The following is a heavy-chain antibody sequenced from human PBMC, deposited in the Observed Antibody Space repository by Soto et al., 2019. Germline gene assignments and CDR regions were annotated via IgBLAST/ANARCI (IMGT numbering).Heavy chain of an antibody. Sequence: GGSLRLSCAASGFTFSSYSMNWVRQAPGKGLEWVSYISSSSSTIYYADSVKGRFTISRDNAKNSLYLQTNSLRDEDTAVYYCARDRSDSAYYYYYYGMDVWGQGTTVTVSS. J-gene: IGHJ6*02. V-gene: IGHV3-48*02. D-gene: IGHD2-21*02. CDR1: GFTFSSYS. CDR2: ISSSSSTI. CDR3: ARDRSDSAYYYYYYGMDV.